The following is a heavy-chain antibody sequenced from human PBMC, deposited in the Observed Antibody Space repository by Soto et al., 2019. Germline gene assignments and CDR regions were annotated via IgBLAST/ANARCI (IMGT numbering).Heavy chain of an antibody. CDR1: GYTFTSYG. CDR2: ISAYNGNT. D-gene: IGHD1-26*01. J-gene: IGHJ5*02. CDR3: ARVVVGSSYNCFDP. V-gene: IGHV1-18*01. Sequence: QVQLVQSGAEVKKPGASVKVSCKASGYTFTSYGISWVRQAPGQGLEWMGWISAYNGNTNYAQNFQGRVTMTTDTSTSTVYMELRSLRSDDTALYYCARVVVGSSYNCFDPWGQGTLVTVSS.